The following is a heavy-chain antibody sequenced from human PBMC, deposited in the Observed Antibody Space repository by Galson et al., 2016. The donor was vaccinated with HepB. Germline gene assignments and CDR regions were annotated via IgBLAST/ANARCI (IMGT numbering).Heavy chain of an antibody. Sequence: SLRLSCAASGFSFSNYAMCWVRQAPGKGLEWFSAIVDSGVSTYYADSVKGRFTISRDNSKSTLYLQMNSLRAEDTAVYYCAKDTSWVLDFWGQGNLVTVSS. CDR3: AKDTSWVLDF. J-gene: IGHJ4*02. CDR2: IVDSGVST. V-gene: IGHV3-23*01. D-gene: IGHD3-16*01. CDR1: GFSFSNYA.